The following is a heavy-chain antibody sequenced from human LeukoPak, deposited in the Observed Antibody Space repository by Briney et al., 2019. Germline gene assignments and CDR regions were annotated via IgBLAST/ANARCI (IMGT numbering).Heavy chain of an antibody. CDR2: ISISSSLA. Sequence: GGSLRLSCAASGFGFSIYNMNWLRQAPGKGLEWVSYISISSSLAYYADSVKGRFTISRDNAKNSLYLQMNSLRAEDTAVYYCARDQGGRITMVRGVIGPYFDYWGQGTLVTVSS. J-gene: IGHJ4*02. CDR3: ARDQGGRITMVRGVIGPYFDY. CDR1: GFGFSIYN. D-gene: IGHD3-10*01. V-gene: IGHV3-48*04.